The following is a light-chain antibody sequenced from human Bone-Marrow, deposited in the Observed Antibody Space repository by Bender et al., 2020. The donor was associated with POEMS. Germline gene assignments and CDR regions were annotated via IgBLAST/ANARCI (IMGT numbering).Light chain of an antibody. CDR1: SSNMGAGYG. V-gene: IGLV1-40*01. Sequence: QSVLTQPPSVSGAPEQTVTISCTGTSSNMGAGYGVNWYQQLPGTAPKLLIYNNENRPSGVPDRISGSKSGTSASLAITGLQAEDEADYYCQSYDISLSGWVFGGGTKLTAL. J-gene: IGLJ3*02. CDR3: QSYDISLSGWV. CDR2: NNE.